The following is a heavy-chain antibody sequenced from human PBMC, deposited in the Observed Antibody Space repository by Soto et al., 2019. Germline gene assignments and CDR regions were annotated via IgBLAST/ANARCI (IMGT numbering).Heavy chain of an antibody. CDR1: GFTFSSYG. CDR3: ARDGGGHYYYGMDV. J-gene: IGHJ6*02. V-gene: IGHV3-33*01. D-gene: IGHD2-15*01. Sequence: QVQLVESGGGVVQPGRSLRLSCAASGFTFSSYGMHWVRQAPGKGLAWVAVIWYDGSNKYYADSVKGRFTISRDNSKNTLYLQMNSLRAEDTAVYYCARDGGGHYYYGMDVWGQGTTVTVSS. CDR2: IWYDGSNK.